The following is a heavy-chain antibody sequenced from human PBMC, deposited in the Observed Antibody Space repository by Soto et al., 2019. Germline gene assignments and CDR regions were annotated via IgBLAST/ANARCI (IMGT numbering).Heavy chain of an antibody. V-gene: IGHV1-69*06. CDR3: ARDPHVSLVRGVTDY. CDR2: IIPVFGTA. D-gene: IGHD3-10*01. CDR1: GGTFSKYK. Sequence: SVKVSFKASGGTFSKYKITWVRQAPGQGLEWMGGIIPVFGTANYAQKFQGRVTITADKSTSTAYMELSSLRSEDTAVYYCARDPHVSLVRGVTDYWGQGTLVTVSS. J-gene: IGHJ4*02.